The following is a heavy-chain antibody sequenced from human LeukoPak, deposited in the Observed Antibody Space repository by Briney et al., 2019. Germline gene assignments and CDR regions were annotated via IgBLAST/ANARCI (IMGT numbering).Heavy chain of an antibody. CDR1: GFTFSTSG. Sequence: GGSLRLSCAASGFTFSTSGMHWVRQAPGKGLEWVASIWHDGNNKYYADSVKGRFTISRDNSKNTMYLQMKSLRAEDTAVFYCAKDLHYYASGSYYAWGQGTLVTVSS. J-gene: IGHJ5*02. CDR3: AKDLHYYASGSYYA. D-gene: IGHD3-10*01. V-gene: IGHV3-30*02. CDR2: IWHDGNNK.